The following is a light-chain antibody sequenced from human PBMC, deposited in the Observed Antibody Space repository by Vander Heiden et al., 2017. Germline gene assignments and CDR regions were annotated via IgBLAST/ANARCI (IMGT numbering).Light chain of an antibody. CDR3: QQYGSSPYT. CDR2: GAS. J-gene: IGKJ2*01. V-gene: IGKV3-20*01. CDR1: QSIRSTY. Sequence: EIVLTQSPGTLSFSPGERATRSGRASQSIRSTYLAWYQQKPGQAPRLLIDGASNRATGIPDRFSGSGSGTDFTLTISRLEPEDFAVYYCQQYGSSPYTFGQGTNLEIK.